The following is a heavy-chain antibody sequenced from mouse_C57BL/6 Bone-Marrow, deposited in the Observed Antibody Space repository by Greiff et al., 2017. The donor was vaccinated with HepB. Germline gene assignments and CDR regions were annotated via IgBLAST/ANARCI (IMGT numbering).Heavy chain of an antibody. J-gene: IGHJ1*03. Sequence: EVMLVESGGGLVQPGGSLKLSCAASGFTFSDYGMAWVRQAPRKGPEWVAFISNLAYSIYYADTVTGRFTISRENAKNTLYLEMSSLRSEDTAMYYCARYGSSHWYFDVWGTGTTVTVSS. CDR3: ARYGSSHWYFDV. CDR2: ISNLAYSI. CDR1: GFTFSDYG. V-gene: IGHV5-15*01. D-gene: IGHD1-1*01.